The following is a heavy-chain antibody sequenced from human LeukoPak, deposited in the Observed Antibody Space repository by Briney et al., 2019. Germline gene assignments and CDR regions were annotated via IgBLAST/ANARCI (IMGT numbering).Heavy chain of an antibody. CDR2: ICSSGSA. Sequence: SETLSLTCTVSGGSISNRNYHWGWIRQPPGKGLEWIGSICSSGSAYYNPSLKSRVTTSIDTSKNQFSLRLTSVTAADTAFYYCARAPGYSSSWSRRSYYYYYYMDVWGRGTTVTVSS. CDR1: GGSISNRNYH. V-gene: IGHV4-39*01. D-gene: IGHD6-13*01. J-gene: IGHJ6*03. CDR3: ARAPGYSSSWSRRSYYYYYYMDV.